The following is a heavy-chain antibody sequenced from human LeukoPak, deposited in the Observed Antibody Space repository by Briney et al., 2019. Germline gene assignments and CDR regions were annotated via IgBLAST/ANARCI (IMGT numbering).Heavy chain of an antibody. CDR3: VSQQLERGDDY. Sequence: GGSLRLSCAASRFTFSSYAMSWVRQAPGKGLEWVSAISGSGGSTYYADSVKGRFTISRDNAKNSLYLQMNSLRAEDTAVYYCVSQQLERGDDYWGQGTLVTVSS. CDR2: ISGSGGST. CDR1: RFTFSSYA. D-gene: IGHD6-13*01. J-gene: IGHJ4*02. V-gene: IGHV3-23*01.